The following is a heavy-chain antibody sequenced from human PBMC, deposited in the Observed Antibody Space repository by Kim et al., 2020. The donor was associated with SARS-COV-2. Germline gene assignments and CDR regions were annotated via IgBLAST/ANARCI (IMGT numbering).Heavy chain of an antibody. CDR3: ARQSSGGDYGADY. D-gene: IGHD4-17*01. J-gene: IGHJ4*02. V-gene: IGHV5-51*01. Sequence: YSPSFQGQVTISADKSISTAYLQWSSLKASDTAMYYCARQSSGGDYGADYWGQGTLVTVSS.